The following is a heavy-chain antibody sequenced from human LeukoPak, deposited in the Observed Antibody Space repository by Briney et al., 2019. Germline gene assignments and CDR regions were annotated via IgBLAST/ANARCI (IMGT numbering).Heavy chain of an antibody. J-gene: IGHJ4*02. CDR2: IYSGGSA. CDR3: ARGHHLLRYFDWQTDY. V-gene: IGHV3-66*01. CDR1: GFTVSSNY. Sequence: GGSLRLSCAASGFTVSSNYMSWVRQAPGKGLEWVSVIYSGGSAYYADSVKGRFTISRDNSKNTLYLQMNSLRAEDTAVYYCARGHHLLRYFDWQTDYWGQGTLVTVSS. D-gene: IGHD3-9*01.